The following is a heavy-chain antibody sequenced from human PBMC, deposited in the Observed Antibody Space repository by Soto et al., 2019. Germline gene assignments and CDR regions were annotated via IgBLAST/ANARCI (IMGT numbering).Heavy chain of an antibody. CDR2: IYPGDSDT. CDR1: GYSFTSYW. Sequence: GESLKISCKGSGYSFTSYWIGWVRQMPGKGLEWMGIIYPGDSDTRYSPSFQGQVTISADKSISTAYLQWSSLKASDTALYYCATSDPYSSSSVAFDIWGQGTMVTVSS. CDR3: ATSDPYSSSSVAFDI. J-gene: IGHJ3*02. V-gene: IGHV5-51*01. D-gene: IGHD6-6*01.